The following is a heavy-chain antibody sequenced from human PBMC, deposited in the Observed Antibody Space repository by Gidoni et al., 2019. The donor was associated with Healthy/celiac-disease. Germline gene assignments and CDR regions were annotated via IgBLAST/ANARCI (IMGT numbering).Heavy chain of an antibody. Sequence: QVQLQESGPGLVKPSETLSLTCTVSGGSISSYYWSWIRQPPGKGLEWIGYIYYSGSTNYNPSLKSRVTISVEPSKNQFSLKLSSVTAADTAVYYCARNEGQIWSGYYALDYWGQGTLVTVSS. CDR1: GGSISSYY. D-gene: IGHD3-3*01. V-gene: IGHV4-59*01. CDR3: ARNEGQIWSGYYALDY. CDR2: IYYSGST. J-gene: IGHJ4*02.